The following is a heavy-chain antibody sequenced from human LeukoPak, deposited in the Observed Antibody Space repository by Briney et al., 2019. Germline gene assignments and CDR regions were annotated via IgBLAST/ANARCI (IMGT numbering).Heavy chain of an antibody. V-gene: IGHV4-59*01. CDR1: GGSISTYY. D-gene: IGHD3-22*01. CDR3: ARNAYDSSGYYYTIDY. Sequence: SETLSLTCTVSGGSISTYYWSWIRQPPGKGLEWVGYIYYSGSTNYNPSLKSRVTITVDTSKNQFSLELSSVTAADTAVYYCARNAYDSSGYYYTIDYWGQGTLVTVSS. CDR2: IYYSGST. J-gene: IGHJ4*02.